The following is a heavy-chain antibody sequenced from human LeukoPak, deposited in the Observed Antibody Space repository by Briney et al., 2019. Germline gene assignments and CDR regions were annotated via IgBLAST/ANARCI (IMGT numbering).Heavy chain of an antibody. CDR2: IYYSGTT. D-gene: IGHD3-10*01. CDR3: ARPLFGSWSYYNY. Sequence: PSETLSLTCTVSGGSISSSSYYWGWIRQPPGKGLEGIGSIYYSGTTYYNPSLKSRVTISVDTSKNQFSLKLSSVTAADTAVYYCARPLFGSWSYYNYWGQGTLVTVSS. J-gene: IGHJ4*02. V-gene: IGHV4-39*01. CDR1: GGSISSSSYY.